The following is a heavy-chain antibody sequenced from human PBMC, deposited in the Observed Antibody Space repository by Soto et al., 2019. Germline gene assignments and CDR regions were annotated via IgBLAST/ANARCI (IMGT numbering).Heavy chain of an antibody. CDR2: ISGSGVST. CDR3: ARSIAGSGSSSWFDP. J-gene: IGHJ5*02. V-gene: IGHV3-23*01. D-gene: IGHD3-10*01. Sequence: EVQLLESGGGLVQPGGSLRLSCAASGITFSTYAMNWVRQAPGKGLEWVSGISGSGVSTYYADSVKGRFTISRDNSKNTLYLQMNSLRAEDTAVFYCARSIAGSGSSSWFDPWGQGTLVTVSS. CDR1: GITFSTYA.